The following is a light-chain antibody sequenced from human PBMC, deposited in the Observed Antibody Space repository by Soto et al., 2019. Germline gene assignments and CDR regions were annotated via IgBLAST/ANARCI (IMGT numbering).Light chain of an antibody. J-gene: IGKJ1*01. CDR3: LQYDSFPWT. CDR2: KAS. CDR1: QTISSW. Sequence: DIQMTQSPSTLSGSVGDRVTITFRASQTISSWLAWYQQKPGKAPKLLIYKASTLKSGVPSRFSGSGSGTEFTLTVTSLQPDDFATYYCLQYDSFPWTFGQGTKVDIK. V-gene: IGKV1-5*03.